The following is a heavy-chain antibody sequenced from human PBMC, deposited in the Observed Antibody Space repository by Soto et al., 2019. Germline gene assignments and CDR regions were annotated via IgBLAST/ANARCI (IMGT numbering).Heavy chain of an antibody. CDR1: GFTFTSSA. CDR2: IVVGSGNT. V-gene: IGHV1-58*02. CDR3: AISYCGVYCSVLYYYYGMDV. D-gene: IGHD2-21*02. Sequence: SVKVSCKASGFTFTSSAMQWVRQARGQRLEWIGWIVVGSGNTNYAQKFQERVTITRDMSTSTAYMELSSLRSDDTAVYYCAISYCGVYCSVLYYYYGMDVWGQRTTVLVSS. J-gene: IGHJ6*02.